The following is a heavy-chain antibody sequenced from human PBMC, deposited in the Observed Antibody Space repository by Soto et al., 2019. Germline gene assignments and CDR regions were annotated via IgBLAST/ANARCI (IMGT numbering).Heavy chain of an antibody. CDR3: AASSSGTY. Sequence: GGSLRLSCAASGFTFSSYSMNWVRQAPGKGLEWVSYIGSSSSTIYYADSVKGRFTISRDNAKNSQYLQMNSLRAEDTAVYYCAASSSGTYWGQGTLVTVSS. CDR1: GFTFSSYS. J-gene: IGHJ4*02. CDR2: IGSSSSTI. V-gene: IGHV3-48*01. D-gene: IGHD6-6*01.